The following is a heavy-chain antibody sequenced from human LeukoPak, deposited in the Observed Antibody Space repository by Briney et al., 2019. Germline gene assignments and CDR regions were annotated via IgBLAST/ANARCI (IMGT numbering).Heavy chain of an antibody. CDR3: GGSGSYYYYYGMDV. Sequence: PGGSLRLSCAASGFTFSSYAMSWVRQAPGKGLEWVSAISGSGGSTYYADSVKGRFTISRDNSKNTLYLQMNSLRAEDTAVYYCGGSGSYYYYYGMDVWGQRTTVTVSS. V-gene: IGHV3-23*01. CDR1: GFTFSSYA. J-gene: IGHJ6*02. D-gene: IGHD3-10*01. CDR2: ISGSGGST.